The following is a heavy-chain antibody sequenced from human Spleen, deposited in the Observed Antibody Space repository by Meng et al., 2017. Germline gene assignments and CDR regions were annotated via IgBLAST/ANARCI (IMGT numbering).Heavy chain of an antibody. CDR3: TSLGSYAIVIDY. CDR1: GVSFSDSD. D-gene: IGHD2-2*01. J-gene: IGHJ4*02. Sequence: GESLKISCAVSGVSFSDSDIHWVRQASGKGLEWVGRIGTKPKSYAAAYAASVRGRFTISRDDSKNTAYLQMNGLKTEDTAVYYCTSLGSYAIVIDYWGQGTLVTVSS. V-gene: IGHV3-73*01. CDR2: IGTKPKSYAA.